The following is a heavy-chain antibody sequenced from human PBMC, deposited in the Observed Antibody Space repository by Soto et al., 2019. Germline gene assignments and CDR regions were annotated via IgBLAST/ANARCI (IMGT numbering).Heavy chain of an antibody. V-gene: IGHV4-34*01. Sequence: LSLTCAVYGGSFSGYYWSWIRQPPGKGLEWIGEINHSGSTNYNPSLKSRVTISVDTSKNQFSLKLSSVTAADTAVYYCARGLRMTMVRGGYYGIDVWVQGTTVTVSS. D-gene: IGHD3-10*01. CDR2: INHSGST. CDR3: ARGLRMTMVRGGYYGIDV. J-gene: IGHJ6*02. CDR1: GGSFSGYY.